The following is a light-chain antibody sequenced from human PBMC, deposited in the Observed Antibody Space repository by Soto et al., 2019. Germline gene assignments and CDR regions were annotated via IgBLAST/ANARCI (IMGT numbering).Light chain of an antibody. Sequence: DIQMTQSPSTLSASVGDRVTITCRASQSISSWLAWYQQKPGKAPKLLIYKLSSLENAVPSRFSGSESGTEFTLTISSLQPDDFATYYCQQYNSYSPYTFGQGTKLEIK. CDR2: KLS. CDR1: QSISSW. V-gene: IGKV1-5*03. J-gene: IGKJ2*01. CDR3: QQYNSYSPYT.